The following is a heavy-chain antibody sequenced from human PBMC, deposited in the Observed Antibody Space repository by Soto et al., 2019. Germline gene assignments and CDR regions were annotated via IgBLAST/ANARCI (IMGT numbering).Heavy chain of an antibody. J-gene: IGHJ6*02. Sequence: EVQLVESGGGPVKPGGSLRLSCAASGFNFNSYNINWVRQAPGKRLEGLSSISSSGYIFSTDSVRGRFTISRDNAKNSVYLQINSLRAEDTAVYFCARDCSGGSCYPGMDVWGQGTTVTVSS. CDR2: ISSSGYI. V-gene: IGHV3-21*01. CDR1: GFNFNSYN. CDR3: ARDCSGGSCYPGMDV. D-gene: IGHD2-15*01.